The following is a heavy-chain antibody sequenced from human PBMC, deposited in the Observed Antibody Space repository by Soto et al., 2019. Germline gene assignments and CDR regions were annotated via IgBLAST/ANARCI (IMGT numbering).Heavy chain of an antibody. V-gene: IGHV3-21*01. Sequence: GGSLRLSCAASGFTLSSYSMNWVRQAPGKGLEWVSSISSSSSYIYYADSVKGRFTNSRDNAKNSLYLQMNSLRSEDTAVYYCARALGPTQAWGKIYYYYYYAMDVWGQGTTVTVSS. D-gene: IGHD3-16*01. J-gene: IGHJ6*02. CDR2: ISSSSSYI. CDR3: ARALGPTQAWGKIYYYYYYAMDV. CDR1: GFTLSSYS.